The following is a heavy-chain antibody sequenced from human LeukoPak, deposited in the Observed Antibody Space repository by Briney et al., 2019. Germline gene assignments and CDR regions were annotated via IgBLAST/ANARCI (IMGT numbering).Heavy chain of an antibody. CDR3: VKDQGGYSSSSSDS. CDR2: ITSSGGST. D-gene: IGHD6-6*01. V-gene: IGHV3-23*01. CDR1: GFTFSSYA. J-gene: IGHJ4*02. Sequence: GGSLRLSCAAPGFTFSSYAMNWVRQAPGGGLEWVSVITSSGGSTNYADFVKDRFTIFRDNSEKMVYLQMDSLSAEDTAIYYCVKDQGGYSSSSSDSWGQGTLVTVSS.